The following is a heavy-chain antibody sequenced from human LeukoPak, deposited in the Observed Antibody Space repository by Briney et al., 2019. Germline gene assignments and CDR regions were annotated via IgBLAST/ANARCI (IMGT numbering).Heavy chain of an antibody. CDR2: ISGSGGST. Sequence: PGGSLRLSCAASGFTFSSYSMNWVRQAPGKGLEWVSAISGSGGSTYYADSVKGRFTISRDNSKNTLYLQMNSLRAEDTAVYYCATATFGRTYWGQGTLVTVSS. CDR1: GFTFSSYS. D-gene: IGHD3-10*01. V-gene: IGHV3-23*01. J-gene: IGHJ4*02. CDR3: ATATFGRTY.